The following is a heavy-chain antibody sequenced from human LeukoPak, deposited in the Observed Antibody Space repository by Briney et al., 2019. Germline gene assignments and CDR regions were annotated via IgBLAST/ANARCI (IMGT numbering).Heavy chain of an antibody. CDR2: INHSGST. CDR1: GGSFSDYY. CDR3: ARVGPPYYDFWSGYYRAFDI. V-gene: IGHV4-34*01. Sequence: SETLSLTCAVYGGSFSDYYWSWIRQPPGKGLEWIGEINHSGSTNYNPSLKSRVTISVDTSKNQFSLKLSSVTAADTAVYYCARVGPPYYDFWSGYYRAFDIWGQGTMVTVSS. D-gene: IGHD3-3*01. J-gene: IGHJ3*02.